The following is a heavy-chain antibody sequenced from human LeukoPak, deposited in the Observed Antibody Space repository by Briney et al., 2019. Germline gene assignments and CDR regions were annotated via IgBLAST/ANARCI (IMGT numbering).Heavy chain of an antibody. CDR1: GGSISSSSYF. J-gene: IGHJ4*02. Sequence: PSETLSLTCTVSGGSISSSSYFWAWIRQPPGKGLEWIGSIYNSGSTYYNPSLKGRVTVSVDTSKNQLSLKVNSVTAADTAVYYCARQDYYEKSGYYYFDHWGQGTLVTVSS. V-gene: IGHV4-39*01. CDR2: IYNSGST. CDR3: ARQDYYEKSGYYYFDH. D-gene: IGHD3-22*01.